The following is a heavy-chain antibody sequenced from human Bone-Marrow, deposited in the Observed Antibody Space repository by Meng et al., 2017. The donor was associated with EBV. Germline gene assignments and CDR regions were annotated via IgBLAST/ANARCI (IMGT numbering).Heavy chain of an antibody. CDR1: GGTFNSDA. CDR3: ASESGRGYTPDY. D-gene: IGHD3-10*01. Sequence: QVQVVQSGAGVKKPGSSVKVSCKTSGGTFNSDAISWVRQAPGQGLEWMGGLIPMLGAPNLAQKFQDRVTIIADKSTSTHYMELSSLRSDDTAVYYCASESGRGYTPDYWGRGTLVTVSS. CDR2: LIPMLGAP. J-gene: IGHJ4*02. V-gene: IGHV1-69*06.